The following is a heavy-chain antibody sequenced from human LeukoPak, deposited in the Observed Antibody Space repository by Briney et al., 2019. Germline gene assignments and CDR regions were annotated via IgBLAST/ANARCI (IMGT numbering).Heavy chain of an antibody. J-gene: IGHJ4*02. CDR3: TTEYWGSFNY. V-gene: IGHV3-15*04. D-gene: IGHD7-27*01. Sequence: GGSLRLSCAASGFTFSNAWMNWVRQAPGKGLEWVGRIASNTDGGTTGYAAPVKGRFTISRDDAKKTLDLQMNSLKIEDTAVYYCTTEYWGSFNYWGQGTLVTVSS. CDR2: IASNTDGGTT. CDR1: GFTFSNAW.